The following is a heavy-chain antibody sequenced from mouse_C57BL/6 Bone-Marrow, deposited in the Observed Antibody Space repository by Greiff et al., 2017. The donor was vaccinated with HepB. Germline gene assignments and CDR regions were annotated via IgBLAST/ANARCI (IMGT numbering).Heavy chain of an antibody. J-gene: IGHJ2*01. D-gene: IGHD4-1*01. Sequence: EVQLVESGGGLVQPGGSMKLSCVASGFTFSNYWMNWVRQSPEKGLEWVAQIRLKSDNYATHYAESVKGRFTISRDDSKSSVYLQMNNLRAEDTGIYYCTKNWEIDYWGQGTTLTVSS. CDR2: IRLKSDNYAT. CDR1: GFTFSNYW. CDR3: TKNWEIDY. V-gene: IGHV6-3*01.